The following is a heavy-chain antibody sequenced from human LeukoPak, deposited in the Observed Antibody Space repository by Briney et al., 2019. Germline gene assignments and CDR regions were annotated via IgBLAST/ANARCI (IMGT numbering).Heavy chain of an antibody. V-gene: IGHV4-39*07. Sequence: SETLSLTCTVSGGSISSSSYYWGWIRQPPGKGLEWIGSIYYSGSTYYNPSLKSRVTISVDTSKNQFSLKLSSVTAADTAVYYCARVLGSSSWPYYYYYMDVWGKGTTVTVSS. CDR3: ARVLGSSSWPYYYYYMDV. CDR2: IYYSGST. J-gene: IGHJ6*03. D-gene: IGHD6-13*01. CDR1: GGSISSSSYY.